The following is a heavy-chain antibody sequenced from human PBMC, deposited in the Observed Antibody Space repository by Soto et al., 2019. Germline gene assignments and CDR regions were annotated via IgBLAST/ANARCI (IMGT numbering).Heavy chain of an antibody. D-gene: IGHD3-10*01. CDR2: ISGSGGGT. V-gene: IGHV3-23*01. Sequence: EVQLLESGGGLVQPGGSLRLSCAASGFTFSSHAMSWVRQAPGKGLEWVSGISGSGGGTHYADSVKGRFTISRDNSKNTLYLQMNSLRAEDTAVYYCAKELRLWFGDLFDYWGQGSLVTVSS. J-gene: IGHJ4*02. CDR3: AKELRLWFGDLFDY. CDR1: GFTFSSHA.